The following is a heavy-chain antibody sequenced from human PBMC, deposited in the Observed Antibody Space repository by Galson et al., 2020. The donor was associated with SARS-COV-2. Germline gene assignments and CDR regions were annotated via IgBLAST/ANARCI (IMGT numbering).Heavy chain of an antibody. D-gene: IGHD7-27*01. J-gene: IGHJ4*02. CDR1: GFSVSSYA. V-gene: IGHV3-30*04. CDR3: ARDLTGASR. Sequence: GESLKISCAASGFSVSSYAMHWVRQAPGKGLEWVAFISNDRSNTYYADSVKGRFTISRDNSKNTLYLQMDSVRPEDTAVYYCARDLTGASRWGQGTLLTVSS. CDR2: ISNDRSNT.